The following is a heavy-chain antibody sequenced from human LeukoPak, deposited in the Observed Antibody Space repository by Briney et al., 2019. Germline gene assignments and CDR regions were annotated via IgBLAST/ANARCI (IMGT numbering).Heavy chain of an antibody. CDR3: AREQDYGDYRTADY. V-gene: IGHV3-33*08. CDR2: IRHDGDNR. J-gene: IGHJ4*02. Sequence: GGSLRLSCAASGFTFSDYYMSWIRQAPGKGLEWVAVIRHDGDNRNYGDSVRGRFTISRDNSRNTVDLQMNSLRVDDTAVYYCAREQDYGDYRTADYWGQGTLVTVSS. CDR1: GFTFSDYY. D-gene: IGHD4-17*01.